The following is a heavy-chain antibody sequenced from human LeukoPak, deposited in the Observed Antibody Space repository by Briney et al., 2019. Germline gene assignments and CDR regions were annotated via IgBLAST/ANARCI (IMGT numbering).Heavy chain of an antibody. D-gene: IGHD6-13*01. J-gene: IGHJ5*02. CDR2: INPNSGGT. CDR3: ARELRGIAAAALSP. Sequence: GGSLRLSCAASGYTFTGYYMHWVRQAPGQGLEWMGWINPNSGGTNYAQKFQGRVTMTRDTSISTAYMELSRLRSDDTAVYYCARELRGIAAAALSPWGQGTLVTVSS. CDR1: GYTFTGYY. V-gene: IGHV1-2*02.